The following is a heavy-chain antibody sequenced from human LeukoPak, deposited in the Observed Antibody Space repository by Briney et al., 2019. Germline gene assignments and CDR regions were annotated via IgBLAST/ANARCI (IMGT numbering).Heavy chain of an antibody. CDR2: INHSGST. Sequence: SSETLSLTCAVYGGSFSGYYWSWIRQPPGKGLEWIGEINHSGSTNYNPSLKSRVTISVDTSKNQSSLKLSSVTAADTAVYYCARKRLLWFEIRGVFDYWGQGTLVTVSS. D-gene: IGHD3-10*01. J-gene: IGHJ4*02. CDR3: ARKRLLWFEIRGVFDY. CDR1: GGSFSGYY. V-gene: IGHV4-34*01.